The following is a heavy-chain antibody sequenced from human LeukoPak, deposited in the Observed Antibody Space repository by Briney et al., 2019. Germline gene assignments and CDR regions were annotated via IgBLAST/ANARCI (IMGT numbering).Heavy chain of an antibody. Sequence: SETLPLTCAVCGGSFSGYYWSWIRQPPGKGLEWIGEINHSGSTNYNPSLKSRVTISVDTSKNQFSLKLSSVTAADTAVYYCARGRLLDYWGQGTLVTVSS. CDR2: INHSGST. CDR3: ARGRLLDY. V-gene: IGHV4-34*01. J-gene: IGHJ4*02. CDR1: GGSFSGYY. D-gene: IGHD6-25*01.